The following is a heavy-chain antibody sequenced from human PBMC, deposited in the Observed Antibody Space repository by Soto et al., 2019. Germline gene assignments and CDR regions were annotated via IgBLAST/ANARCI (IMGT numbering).Heavy chain of an antibody. J-gene: IGHJ4*02. Sequence: PSETLSLTCTVSGGSISSGGYYWSWIRQHPGKGLEWIGYIYYSGSTYYNPSLKSRVTISVDTSKNQFSLKLSSVTAADTAVYYCARTYYYDSSGYYVDYWGQGTLVTVSS. D-gene: IGHD3-22*01. CDR3: ARTYYYDSSGYYVDY. CDR1: GGSISSGGYY. V-gene: IGHV4-31*03. CDR2: IYYSGST.